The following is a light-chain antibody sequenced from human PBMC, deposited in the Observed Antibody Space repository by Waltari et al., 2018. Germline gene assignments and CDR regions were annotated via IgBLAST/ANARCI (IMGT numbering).Light chain of an antibody. CDR2: EVS. CDR1: QSLLHSDGRAR. CDR3: MQNIQPPT. V-gene: IGKV2D-29*01. Sequence: EIVMTTAPLSLSVTPGQPASMSCKSSQSLLHSDGRARLYWYLQKPGQAPQLLISEVSNRFAGVTERFSGSWSRTDFTTKSSLVEAEDVGVYCCMQNIQPPTFGQGTKVEIE. J-gene: IGKJ1*01.